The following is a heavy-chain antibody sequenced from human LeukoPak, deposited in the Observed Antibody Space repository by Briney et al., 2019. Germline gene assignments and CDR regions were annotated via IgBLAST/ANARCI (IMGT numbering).Heavy chain of an antibody. CDR1: GFPFSSYS. CDR2: ISSSSSYI. V-gene: IGHV3-21*01. D-gene: IGHD1-26*01. CDR3: ARDLGRELLLDAFDI. J-gene: IGHJ3*02. Sequence: GGYLRLSCAASGFPFSSYSMNWVRQAPGQGLEWVSSISSSSSYIYYADSVKGRFTISRDNAKNSLYLQMNSLRAEDTAVYYCARDLGRELLLDAFDIWGQGTMVTVSS.